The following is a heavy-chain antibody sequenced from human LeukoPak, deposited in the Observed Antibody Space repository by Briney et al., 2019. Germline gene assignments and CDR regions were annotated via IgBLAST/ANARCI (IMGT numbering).Heavy chain of an antibody. J-gene: IGHJ4*02. V-gene: IGHV4-34*01. D-gene: IGHD2-2*01. Sequence: PSETLSLTCAVYGGSFSGYYWSWIRQPPGKGLEWIGEINHSGSTNYNPSLKSRVTISVDTSKNQFSLKLSSVTAADTAVYYCARRSGVSIVVVPAAKYYFDYWGQGTPVTVSS. CDR2: INHSGST. CDR1: GGSFSGYY. CDR3: ARRSGVSIVVVPAAKYYFDY.